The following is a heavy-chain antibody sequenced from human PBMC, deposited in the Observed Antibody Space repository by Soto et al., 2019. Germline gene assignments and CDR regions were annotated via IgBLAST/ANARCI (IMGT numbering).Heavy chain of an antibody. CDR3: ARSPRRVDGKWFLDY. D-gene: IGHD3-22*01. CDR2: ILHTGHT. V-gene: IGHV4-4*02. CDR1: GDSFTSSNW. Sequence: QVQLQESGPGLVKPSGTLSLTCAVSGDSFTSSNWWTWVRQPPGKGLEWIGDILHTGHTDYSPSLKSRVTISLDTSNRQFSLSLTSVTAADTAVYYCARSPRRVDGKWFLDYWGQGTLVTVSS. J-gene: IGHJ4*02.